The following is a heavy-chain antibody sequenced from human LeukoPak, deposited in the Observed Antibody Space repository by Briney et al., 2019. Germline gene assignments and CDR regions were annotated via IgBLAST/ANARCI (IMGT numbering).Heavy chain of an antibody. V-gene: IGHV1-69*04. CDR2: IIPILGIA. Sequence: ASVKVSCKASGGTFSSYAISWVRQAPGQGLEWMGRIIPILGIANYAQRFQGRVTITADKSTSTAYMELSSLRSEDTAVYYCARGYCTNGVCWGETGNWFDPWGQGTLVTVSS. J-gene: IGHJ5*02. D-gene: IGHD2-8*01. CDR1: GGTFSSYA. CDR3: ARGYCTNGVCWGETGNWFDP.